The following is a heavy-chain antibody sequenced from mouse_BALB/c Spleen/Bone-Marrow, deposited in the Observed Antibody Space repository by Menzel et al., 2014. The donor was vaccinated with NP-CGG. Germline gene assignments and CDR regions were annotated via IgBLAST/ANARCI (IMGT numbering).Heavy chain of an antibody. Sequence: GGLVKPGGFLELCCKASGFSLSSSYWISWVRQAPGKGLEWIGGVYAGGTTYYANWVNGRFTISKTSTTMDLKISSPTTEDTATYFCVRGNDPAYNSANLWGQGTLVTVS. D-gene: IGHD4-1*01. CDR3: VRGNDPAYNSANL. J-gene: IGHJ3*02. CDR2: VYAGGTT. CDR1: GFSLSSSY. V-gene: IGHV5-6-5*01.